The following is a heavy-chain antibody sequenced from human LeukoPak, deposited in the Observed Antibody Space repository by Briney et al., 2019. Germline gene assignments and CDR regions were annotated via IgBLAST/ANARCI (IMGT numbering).Heavy chain of an antibody. V-gene: IGHV4-34*01. D-gene: IGHD3-22*01. CDR3: AREGSSYDSSTNDAFDI. Sequence: SETLSLTCAVYGGSFSGYYWSWIRQPPGKGLEWIGEINHSGTTNYNPSLKSRVTISADTSKNQFSLKLTSVTAADTAVYYCAREGSSYDSSTNDAFDIWGQGTMVTVSS. CDR2: INHSGTT. CDR1: GGSFSGYY. J-gene: IGHJ3*02.